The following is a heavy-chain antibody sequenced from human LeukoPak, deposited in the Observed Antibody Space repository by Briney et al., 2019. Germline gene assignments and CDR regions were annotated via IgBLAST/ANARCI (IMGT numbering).Heavy chain of an antibody. V-gene: IGHV3-30*02. Sequence: GGSLRLSCAASGFTFSSYGMHWVRQAPGKGLEWVAFIRYDGSNKYYADSVKGRFTISRDNSKNTLYPQMNSLRAEDTAVYYCAKDRDPVRATYYFDYWGQGTLVTVSS. CDR1: GFTFSSYG. J-gene: IGHJ4*02. D-gene: IGHD1-26*01. CDR3: AKDRDPVRATYYFDY. CDR2: IRYDGSNK.